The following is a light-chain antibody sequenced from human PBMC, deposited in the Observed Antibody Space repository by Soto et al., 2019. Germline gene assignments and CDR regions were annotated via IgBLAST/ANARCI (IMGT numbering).Light chain of an antibody. Sequence: DIQLTQSPSFLSASVGDRVTMTCRASQSIRSWLAWYQQKPGKAPKLLIYDAYSLESGVPSRFSGRRSGTEFTLTVAGLQPEDFATYYCQQYESYSPLTFGGGTKVDTK. CDR1: QSIRSW. V-gene: IGKV1-5*01. J-gene: IGKJ4*01. CDR3: QQYESYSPLT. CDR2: DAY.